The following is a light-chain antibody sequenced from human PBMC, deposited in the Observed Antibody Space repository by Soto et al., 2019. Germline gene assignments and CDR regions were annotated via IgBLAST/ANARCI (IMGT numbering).Light chain of an antibody. CDR1: SSNIGAGYP. CDR3: TSFAPGRIYV. J-gene: IGLJ1*01. Sequence: QAVVTQPPSVSGAPGQRVTISCTGSSSNIGAGYPVHWYQQLPGTAPKLLVAGNRPSGVPDRFSVSKSGASASLAITGLQAEDEADYYCTSFAPGRIYVFGSGTKVTVL. V-gene: IGLV1-40*03. CDR2: G.